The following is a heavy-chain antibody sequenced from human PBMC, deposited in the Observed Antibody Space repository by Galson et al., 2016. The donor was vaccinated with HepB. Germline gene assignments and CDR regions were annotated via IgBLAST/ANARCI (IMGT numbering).Heavy chain of an antibody. Sequence: SLRLSCAVFGISFDDHGMHWVRQVPGKGLEWVSGINWNGTEMDYADSVKGRFTISRDNAKNSVYLQMNSLRPEDTALYFCAKDAAYRDYLSLLDPWGQGTLVTVSS. D-gene: IGHD4-17*01. CDR3: AKDAAYRDYLSLLDP. CDR2: INWNGTEM. CDR1: GISFDDHG. V-gene: IGHV3-9*01. J-gene: IGHJ5*02.